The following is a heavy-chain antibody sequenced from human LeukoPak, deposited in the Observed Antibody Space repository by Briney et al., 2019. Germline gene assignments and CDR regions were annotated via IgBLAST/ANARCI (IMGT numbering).Heavy chain of an antibody. V-gene: IGHV3-23*01. D-gene: IGHD3-10*01. J-gene: IGHJ4*02. Sequence: PGGSLRLSCAASGFTFSDSGMSWVRQAPGKGLEWVSSISGSGGSTYYADSVKGRFTISRDNSKNTLFLQMNTLRAEDTAVYYCAGHHFGSGNYYKFWGQGTLVTVSS. CDR2: ISGSGGST. CDR1: GFTFSDSG. CDR3: AGHHFGSGNYYKF.